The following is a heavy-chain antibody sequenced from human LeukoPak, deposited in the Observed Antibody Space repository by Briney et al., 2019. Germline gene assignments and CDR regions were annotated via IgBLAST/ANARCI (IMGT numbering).Heavy chain of an antibody. CDR3: ARDRLIAAAGTLAGMDV. CDR1: GFNVNNNY. Sequence: GGSLRLSCAASGFNVNNNYMSWVRQAPGKGLEWVSIIYGGGATYYADSVKGRFSISRDNSNNTLYLQMNSLRAEDTAVYYCARDRLIAAAGTLAGMDVWGKGTTVTVSS. D-gene: IGHD6-13*01. V-gene: IGHV3-53*01. J-gene: IGHJ6*04. CDR2: IYGGGAT.